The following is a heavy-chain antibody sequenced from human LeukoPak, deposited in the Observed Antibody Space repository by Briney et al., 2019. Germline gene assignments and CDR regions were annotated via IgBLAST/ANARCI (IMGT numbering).Heavy chain of an antibody. CDR3: ARDQGLFDY. CDR1: GGSISGHY. CDR2: IDFSGST. V-gene: IGHV4-59*11. D-gene: IGHD3-16*01. Sequence: PSETLSLTCSVSGGSISGHYWSWIRQPPGKGLEWIAYIDFSGSTNYNPSLKGRVTISVDTSKNQFSLKVTSVTAADTAVYYCARDQGLFDYWGQGNLVTVSS. J-gene: IGHJ4*02.